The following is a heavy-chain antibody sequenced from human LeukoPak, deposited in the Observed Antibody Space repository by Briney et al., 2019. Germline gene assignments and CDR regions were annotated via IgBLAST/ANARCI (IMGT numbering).Heavy chain of an antibody. V-gene: IGHV4-39*01. Sequence: SETLSLTCTVSGGSISSSSYYWGWIRQPPGKGLEWIGSIYYSGSTYYNPSLKSRVTISVDTSKDQFSLKLSSVTAADTAVYYCARVYGSGSYYNSYYYYYMDVWGKGTTVTISS. CDR1: GGSISSSSYY. CDR3: ARVYGSGSYYNSYYYYYMDV. D-gene: IGHD3-10*01. J-gene: IGHJ6*03. CDR2: IYYSGST.